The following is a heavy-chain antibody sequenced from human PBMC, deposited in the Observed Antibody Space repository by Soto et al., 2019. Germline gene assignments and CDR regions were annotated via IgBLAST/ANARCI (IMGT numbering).Heavy chain of an antibody. J-gene: IGHJ4*02. CDR1: GFTFSNAW. V-gene: IGHV3-15*01. CDR2: IKSKTDGGTT. D-gene: IGHD3-22*01. Sequence: EVQLVESGGGLVKPGGSLRLSCAASGFTFSNAWMSWVRQAPGKGLEWVGRIKSKTDGGTTDYAAPVKGRFTISRDDSKNTLYLQMNSLKTEDTAVYYCTTDPYYYDSSGYYPLDYWGQGTLVTVSS. CDR3: TTDPYYYDSSGYYPLDY.